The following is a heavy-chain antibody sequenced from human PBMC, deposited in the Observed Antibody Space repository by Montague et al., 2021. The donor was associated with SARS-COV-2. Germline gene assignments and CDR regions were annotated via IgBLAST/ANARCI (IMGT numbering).Heavy chain of an antibody. V-gene: IGHV4-31*03. D-gene: IGHD3-22*01. CDR3: ARARTRVTMIVVVIDAFDI. Sequence: TLSLTCTVSGGSISSGGYYWSWIRQHPGKGLEWIGYIYYSGSTYYNPSLKSRVTISVDTSKNQFSLKLSSVTAAVTAVYYCARARTRVTMIVVVIDAFDIWGQGTMVTVSS. J-gene: IGHJ3*02. CDR1: GGSISSGGYY. CDR2: IYYSGST.